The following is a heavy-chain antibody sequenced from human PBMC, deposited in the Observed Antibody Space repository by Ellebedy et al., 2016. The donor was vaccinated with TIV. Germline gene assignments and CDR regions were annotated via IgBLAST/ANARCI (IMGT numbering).Heavy chain of an antibody. Sequence: MPSETLSLTCSVSGTVISRFYWSWIRQPPGKGLEWIGDIYSSQSTNYHPSLKSRVTISVDTSKNQFSLRLSSVTAADTAVYYCARLPGEDSRGYYFDYWGQGTLVTVSS. CDR3: ARLPGEDSRGYYFDY. CDR1: GTVISRFY. J-gene: IGHJ4*02. CDR2: IYSSQST. V-gene: IGHV4-4*08. D-gene: IGHD3-22*01.